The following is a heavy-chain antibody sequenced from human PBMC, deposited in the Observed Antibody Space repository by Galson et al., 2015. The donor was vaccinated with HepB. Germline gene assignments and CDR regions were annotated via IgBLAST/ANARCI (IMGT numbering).Heavy chain of an antibody. Sequence: SLRLSCAASGFTFSSYGMHWVRQAPGKGLERVAFIRYDGSNKYYADSVKGRFTISRDNSKNTLYLQMNSLRAEDTAVYYCAKDQGRWYYDSSGTFDYWGQGTLVTVSS. CDR1: GFTFSSYG. V-gene: IGHV3-30*02. CDR3: AKDQGRWYYDSSGTFDY. D-gene: IGHD3-22*01. CDR2: IRYDGSNK. J-gene: IGHJ4*02.